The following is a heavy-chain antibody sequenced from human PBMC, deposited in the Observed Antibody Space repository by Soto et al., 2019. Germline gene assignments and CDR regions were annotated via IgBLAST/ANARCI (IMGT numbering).Heavy chain of an antibody. CDR1: GLTFHTYT. V-gene: IGHV3-48*02. Sequence: GSLRLSCAASGLTFHTYTMNWVRQAPGKVLEWVSYIDASSRTIHYADSVKGRFTISRDNAKNSLYLRMNSLRDEDTAVYYCARGERWSFDYWGQGTLVTVSS. J-gene: IGHJ4*02. CDR3: ARGERWSFDY. D-gene: IGHD6-13*01. CDR2: IDASSRTI.